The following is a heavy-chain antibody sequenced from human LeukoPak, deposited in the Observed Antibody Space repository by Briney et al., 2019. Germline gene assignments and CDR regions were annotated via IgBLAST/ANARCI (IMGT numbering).Heavy chain of an antibody. CDR1: GGTFSSYA. CDR2: IIPFFGTP. D-gene: IGHD1-26*01. CDR3: ARPKTYYCEDSGLKVWVRGPLDY. V-gene: IGHV1-69*13. J-gene: IGHJ4*02. Sequence: ASVKVSCKASGGTFSSYALSWVRQAPGQGLEWMGGIIPFFGTPNYAQRFQDRVTISADESTSTFYMELRSLRSEDTAVYYCARPKTYYCEDSGLKVWVRGPLDYWGQGTLVTVSS.